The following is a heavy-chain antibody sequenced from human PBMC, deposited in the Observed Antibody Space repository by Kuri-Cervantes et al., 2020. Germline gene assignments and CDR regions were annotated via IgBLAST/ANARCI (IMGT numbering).Heavy chain of an antibody. J-gene: IGHJ4*02. CDR1: GGSVSSGSYY. CDR3: ARAESPSGLGLYYFDY. CDR2: IYYSGST. V-gene: IGHV4-61*01. D-gene: IGHD6-25*01. Sequence: GSLRLSCTVSGGSVSSGSYYWSWIRQPPGEGLEWIGYIYYSGSTNYNPSLKSRVTISVDTSKNQFSLKLSSVTAADTAVYYCARAESPSGLGLYYFDYWGQGTLVTVSS.